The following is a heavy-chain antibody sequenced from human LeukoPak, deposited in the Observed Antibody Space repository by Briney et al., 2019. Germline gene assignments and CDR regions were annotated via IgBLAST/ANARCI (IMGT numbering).Heavy chain of an antibody. J-gene: IGHJ4*02. CDR1: GGSISSHY. CDR2: IYYSGST. CDR3: ARGYDSSGYLDNGSFDY. Sequence: SETLSLTCTVSGGSISSHYWSWIRQPPGKGLEWIGCIYYSGSTNYNPSLKSRVTISVDTSKNQFSLKLSSVTAADTAVYYCARGYDSSGYLDNGSFDYWGQGTLVTVSS. D-gene: IGHD3-22*01. V-gene: IGHV4-59*11.